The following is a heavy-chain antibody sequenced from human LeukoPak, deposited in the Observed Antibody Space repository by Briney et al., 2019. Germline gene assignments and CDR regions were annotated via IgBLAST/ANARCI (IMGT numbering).Heavy chain of an antibody. CDR2: IKTKTEDGAT. D-gene: IGHD1-26*01. Sequence: PGGSLRLSCAASGFTFSNARMNWVRQAPGEGLEWVGRIKTKTEDGATDYSAPVKARFTISRDDSKTTLYLQMNGLKTEDAAIYYCTTYVGATAYWGQGTLVTVSS. V-gene: IGHV3-15*01. CDR3: TTYVGATAY. CDR1: GFTFSNAR. J-gene: IGHJ4*02.